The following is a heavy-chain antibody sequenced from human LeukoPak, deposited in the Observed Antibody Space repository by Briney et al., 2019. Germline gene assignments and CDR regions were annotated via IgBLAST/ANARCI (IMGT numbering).Heavy chain of an antibody. CDR2: INHSGST. J-gene: IGHJ5*02. CDR1: GGSFSGYY. V-gene: IGHV4-34*01. D-gene: IGHD2-15*01. CDR3: ARGRVVAATMGFWFDP. Sequence: PSGTLSLTCAVYGGSFSGYYWSWIRQPPGKGLEWIGEINHSGSTNYNPSLKSRVTISVDTSKNQFSLKLSSVTAADTAVYYCARGRVVAATMGFWFDPWGQGTLVTVSS.